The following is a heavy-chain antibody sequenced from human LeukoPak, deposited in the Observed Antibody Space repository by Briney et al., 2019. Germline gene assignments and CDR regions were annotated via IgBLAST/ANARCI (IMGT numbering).Heavy chain of an antibody. CDR1: SGSISNYH. CDR2: IHTSGST. J-gene: IGHJ4*02. Sequence: PSETLSLTCTVPSGSISNYHWSWIRQPAGKGLEWIGQIHTSGSTNYNPPLKSRVTMSIDTTEDQVSLTIRSVTAADTAFYYCARRDISSGWSFDYWGQGTLVTVSS. CDR3: ARRDISSGWSFDY. V-gene: IGHV4-4*07. D-gene: IGHD6-19*01.